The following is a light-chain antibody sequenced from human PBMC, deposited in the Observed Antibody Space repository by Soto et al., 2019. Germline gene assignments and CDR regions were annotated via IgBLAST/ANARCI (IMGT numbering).Light chain of an antibody. CDR1: SIGSKS. V-gene: IGLV3-21*01. CDR2: YDD. Sequence: SYELTQPPSLSVAPGKTARISCGGSSIGSKSVHWYQQRPGQAPVVVIYYDDERPSGIPDRFSGSNFGNTATLIISRVEAGDEADYYCQVWDSSAGDHVVFGGGTKLTVL. CDR3: QVWDSSAGDHVV. J-gene: IGLJ2*01.